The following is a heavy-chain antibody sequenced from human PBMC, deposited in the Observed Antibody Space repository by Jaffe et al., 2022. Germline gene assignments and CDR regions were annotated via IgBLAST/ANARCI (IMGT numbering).Heavy chain of an antibody. CDR2: IYTSGST. D-gene: IGHD3-10*01. J-gene: IGHJ6*03. Sequence: QVQLQESGPGLVKPSQTLSLTCTVSGGSISSGSYYWSWIRQPAGKGLEWIGRIYTSGSTNYNPSLKSRVTISVDTSKNQFSLKLSSVTAADTAVYYCARENNWGYGSGTGYYMDVWGKGTTVTVSS. CDR1: GGSISSGSYY. V-gene: IGHV4-61*02. CDR3: ARENNWGYGSGTGYYMDV.